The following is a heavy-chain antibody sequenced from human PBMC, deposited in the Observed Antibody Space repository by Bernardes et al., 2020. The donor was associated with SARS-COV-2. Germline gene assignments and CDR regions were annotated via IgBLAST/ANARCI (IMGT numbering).Heavy chain of an antibody. CDR2: FDPEDGET. Sequence: ASVKVSCKVSGYTLTELSMHWVRQAPGKGLEWMGGFDPEDGETIYAQKFQGRVTMTEDTSTDTDYMELSSLRAEDATVYYFATGASLVRTNWFDSWGQGTLVTVSS. CDR1: GYTLTELS. CDR3: ATGASLVRTNWFDS. D-gene: IGHD3-10*01. V-gene: IGHV1-24*01. J-gene: IGHJ5*01.